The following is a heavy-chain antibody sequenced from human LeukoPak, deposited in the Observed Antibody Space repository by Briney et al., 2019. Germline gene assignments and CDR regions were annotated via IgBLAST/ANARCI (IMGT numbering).Heavy chain of an antibody. CDR1: GYTFTSYG. J-gene: IGHJ4*02. D-gene: IGHD3-3*01. Sequence: ASVKVSCKASGYTFTSYGISWVRQAPGQGLEWMGWISAYNGNTNYAQKLQGRVTMTTDTSTSTAYMELRSLRSDDTAVYYCARVCYYDFWSGQLWANYFDYWGQGTLVTVSS. CDR3: ARVCYYDFWSGQLWANYFDY. V-gene: IGHV1-18*01. CDR2: ISAYNGNT.